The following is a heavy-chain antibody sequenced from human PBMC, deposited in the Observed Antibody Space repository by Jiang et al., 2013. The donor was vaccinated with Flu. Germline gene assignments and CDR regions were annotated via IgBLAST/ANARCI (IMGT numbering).Heavy chain of an antibody. D-gene: IGHD3-10*01. CDR2: IFQSGST. CDR1: GASIRSGTW. J-gene: IGHJ4*02. Sequence: GPGLVKPSGTLSLTCVVSGASIRSGTWWSWVRQPPGKGLEWIGEIFQSGSTNYNPSLQSRATITIDISMNQFSLKLTSVTAADTAVYYCARTHFSGSGAMGDWGQGTLVTVSS. CDR3: ARTHFSGSGAMGD. V-gene: IGHV4-4*02.